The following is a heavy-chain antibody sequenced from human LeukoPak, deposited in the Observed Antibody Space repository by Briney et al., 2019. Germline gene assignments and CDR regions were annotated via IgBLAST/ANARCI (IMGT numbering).Heavy chain of an antibody. CDR3: ARKETQGGWYTFFDS. V-gene: IGHV3-66*01. CDR2: IHRDEIT. J-gene: IGHJ4*02. CDR1: GFTINSNY. Sequence: GGSLRLSCAASGFTINSNYMNWVRQAPGKGLEWVSVIHRDEITYYADSVKGRFTISRDNSNNTLYLQMNSLRVEDTAVYYCARKETQGGWYTFFDSWGQGTLVTVSS. D-gene: IGHD6-19*01.